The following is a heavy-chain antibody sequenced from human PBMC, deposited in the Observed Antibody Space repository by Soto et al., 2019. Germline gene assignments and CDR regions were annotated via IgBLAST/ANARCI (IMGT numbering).Heavy chain of an antibody. CDR2: IYHSGST. J-gene: IGHJ6*02. Sequence: SETLSLTCAVSGGSISSGGYSWSWIRQPPGKGLEWIGYIYHSGSTYYNPSLKSRVTISLDRSKNQFSLKLSSVTAADTAVYYCAREGPLYSSSSSYGMDVWGQGTTVTVSS. CDR1: GGSISSGGYS. V-gene: IGHV4-30-2*01. CDR3: AREGPLYSSSSSYGMDV. D-gene: IGHD6-6*01.